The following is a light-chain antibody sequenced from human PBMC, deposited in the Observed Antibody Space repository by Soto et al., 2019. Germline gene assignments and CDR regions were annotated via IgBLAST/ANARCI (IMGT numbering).Light chain of an antibody. CDR3: SSYAGSNNLGV. CDR1: SSDVGAYNY. Sequence: QSVLTQPPSASGSPGQSVTISCTGTSSDVGAYNYASWYQQHPGKAPKLIIYEVNKWPSGVPDRFSGSKSGNTASLTVSGLQAEDEADYYCSSYAGSNNLGVFGTGTKVTVL. CDR2: EVN. V-gene: IGLV2-8*01. J-gene: IGLJ1*01.